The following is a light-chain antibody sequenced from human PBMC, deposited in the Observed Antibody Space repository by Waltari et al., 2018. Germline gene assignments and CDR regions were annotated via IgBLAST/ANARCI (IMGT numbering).Light chain of an antibody. CDR1: SNDVGTYNY. CDR2: EVR. V-gene: IGLV2-14*01. CDR3: SAYTSSSTLV. Sequence: QSALTQPASVSGSPGQSITISCTGSSNDVGTYNYVSWYQQRPGKAPKLILFEVRHRPAGVSNRFSASKAGNKASLTISGLQTEDEADYYCSAYTSSSTLVFGGGTKVTVL. J-gene: IGLJ2*01.